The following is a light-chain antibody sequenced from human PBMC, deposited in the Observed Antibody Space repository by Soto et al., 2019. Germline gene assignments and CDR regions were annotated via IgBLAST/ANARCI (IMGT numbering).Light chain of an antibody. J-gene: IGKJ5*01. CDR3: QHYQSGHPIT. V-gene: IGKV3-20*01. Sequence: EILLTQSPDTLSLSPGERATLPCRAAQSVGTRLAWYQHKTGQAPRLLISGASSRATGIPDRFTGSGSETSFTLTISRLEPEDFALYYCQHYQSGHPITFGQGTRLEI. CDR1: QSVGTR. CDR2: GAS.